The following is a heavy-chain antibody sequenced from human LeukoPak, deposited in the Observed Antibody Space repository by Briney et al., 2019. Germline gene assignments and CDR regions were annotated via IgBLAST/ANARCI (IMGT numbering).Heavy chain of an antibody. CDR2: INPNSGVT. CDR3: TRDPGVYDYGDYGWFAP. CDR1: GYTFTAYY. V-gene: IGHV1-2*02. D-gene: IGHD4-17*01. J-gene: IGHJ5*02. Sequence: ASVKVSCKASGYTFTAYYFHWVRQAPGQGLEWMGWINPNSGVTNYAQKFQGRVTMIRDTSISTAYMELSSLRSDDTAVYYCTRDPGVYDYGDYGWFAPWGQETLVTVPS.